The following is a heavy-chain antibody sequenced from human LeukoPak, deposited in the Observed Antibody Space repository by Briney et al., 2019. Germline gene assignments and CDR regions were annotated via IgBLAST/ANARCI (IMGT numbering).Heavy chain of an antibody. CDR3: ARDVSDIVVVEAATLTYFQH. D-gene: IGHD2-15*01. J-gene: IGHJ1*01. CDR2: ISYDGSNK. Sequence: GRSLRLSCAASGFTFSSYAMHWVRQAPGKGLEWVAVISYDGSNKYYADCVKGRFTISRDNSKNTLYLQMNSLRAEDTAVYYCARDVSDIVVVEAATLTYFQHWGQGTLVTVSS. V-gene: IGHV3-30-3*01. CDR1: GFTFSSYA.